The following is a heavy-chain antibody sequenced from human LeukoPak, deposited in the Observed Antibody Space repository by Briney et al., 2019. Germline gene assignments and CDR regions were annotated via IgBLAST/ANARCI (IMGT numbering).Heavy chain of an antibody. Sequence: GGSLRLSCAASRFIFRDYAMSWVRQAPGKGLEWVSAISDAVGSTYYADSVKGRFTISRDNSKNTLYLQMNSLRPEATAVYYCAKALDAFWHYFESWGQGTLVTVSS. CDR1: RFIFRDYA. CDR2: ISDAVGST. D-gene: IGHD2/OR15-2a*01. V-gene: IGHV3-23*01. CDR3: AKALDAFWHYFES. J-gene: IGHJ4*02.